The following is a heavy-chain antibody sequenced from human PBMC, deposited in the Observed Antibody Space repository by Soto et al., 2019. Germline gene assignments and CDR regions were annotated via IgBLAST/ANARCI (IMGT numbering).Heavy chain of an antibody. CDR1: GFSFSSYA. Sequence: ESGGGVVQPGRSLRLSCTASGFSFSSYAMYWFRQPPGKGLEWVAVISHDGINKHYADSVKGRVTVSRDNSNHSLDLQLNSLRGKDTAMYYCARDMYSSDYFVKWFEPWGQGTLVTVSS. CDR2: ISHDGINK. D-gene: IGHD6-19*01. V-gene: IGHV3-30-3*01. J-gene: IGHJ5*02. CDR3: ARDMYSSDYFVKWFEP.